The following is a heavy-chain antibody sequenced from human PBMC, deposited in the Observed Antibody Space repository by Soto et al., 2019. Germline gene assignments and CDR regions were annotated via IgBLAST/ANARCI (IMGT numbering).Heavy chain of an antibody. CDR1: GGSISSHY. CDR3: ARGSHQLLTFFDY. J-gene: IGHJ4*02. V-gene: IGHV4-59*11. Sequence: PSETLSLTCTVSGGSISSHYWSWIRQPPGKGLEWIGYIYYSGSTNYNPSLKSRVTISVDTSKNQFSLKLSSVTAADTAVYYCARGSHQLLTFFDYWGQGTLVTVSS. D-gene: IGHD2-2*01. CDR2: IYYSGST.